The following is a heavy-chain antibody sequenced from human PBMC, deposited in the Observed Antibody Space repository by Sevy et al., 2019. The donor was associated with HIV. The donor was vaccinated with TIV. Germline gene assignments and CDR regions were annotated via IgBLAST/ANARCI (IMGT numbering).Heavy chain of an antibody. Sequence: GGSLRLSCAASGFPLMKYSMNWVRQAPGKGLEWVSLISRNSTYIYYSDSVKGRFTISRDNAENSLFLQMNSLRAEDTAVYYCVRDSSGLSWGQGTLVTVSS. D-gene: IGHD6-19*01. J-gene: IGHJ4*02. V-gene: IGHV3-21*01. CDR3: VRDSSGLS. CDR1: GFPLMKYS. CDR2: ISRNSTYI.